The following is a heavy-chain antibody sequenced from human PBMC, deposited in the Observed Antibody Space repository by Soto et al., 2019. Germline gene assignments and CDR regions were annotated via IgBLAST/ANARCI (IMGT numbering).Heavy chain of an antibody. CDR2: INHSGST. J-gene: IGHJ5*02. CDR1: GGSFSGYY. V-gene: IGHV4-34*01. D-gene: IGHD6-19*01. CDR3: ARAHSGFRFSYSGWYPGGANWFDP. Sequence: QVQLQQWGAGLLKPSETLSLTCAVYGGSFSGYYWSWIRQPPGKGLEWIGEINHSGSTNYNPSLKSRVTISVDTSKNQFSLKLSSVTAADTAVYYCARAHSGFRFSYSGWYPGGANWFDPWGQGTLVTVSS.